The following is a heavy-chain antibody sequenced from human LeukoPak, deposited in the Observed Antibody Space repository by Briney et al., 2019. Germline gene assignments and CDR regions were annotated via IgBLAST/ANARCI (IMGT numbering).Heavy chain of an antibody. CDR3: AKAVYGDFQSTVDY. J-gene: IGHJ4*02. V-gene: IGHV3-9*01. Sequence: SLTLPCAASGLSFHDYSRHWVRQPPGKGLEWLAGVSWNSGNVGYADSVKGRFTISRDNAKNFLYLQMSSLRAEDTALYYCAKAVYGDFQSTVDYWGRGTLVTVSS. D-gene: IGHD4-17*01. CDR1: GLSFHDYS. CDR2: VSWNSGNV.